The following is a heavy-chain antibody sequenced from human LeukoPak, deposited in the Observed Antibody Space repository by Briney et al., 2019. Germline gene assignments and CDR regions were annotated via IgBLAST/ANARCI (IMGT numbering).Heavy chain of an antibody. D-gene: IGHD5-18*01. J-gene: IGHJ6*03. Sequence: PSETLSLTCTVSGGSISSYYWSWIRQPPGKGLEWIGYIYYSGSTNYNPSLKSRISISVDTSKNQFSLKLSSVTAADTAVYYCARTTEGGYTYNYFYYYMDVWGKGTTVTISS. CDR3: ARTTEGGYTYNYFYYYMDV. CDR1: GGSISSYY. V-gene: IGHV4-59*01. CDR2: IYYSGST.